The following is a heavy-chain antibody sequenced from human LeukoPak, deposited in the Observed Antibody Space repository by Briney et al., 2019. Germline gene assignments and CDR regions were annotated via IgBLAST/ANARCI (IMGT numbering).Heavy chain of an antibody. CDR2: ISAYNGNT. D-gene: IGHD3-3*01. V-gene: IGHV1-18*01. J-gene: IGHJ4*02. CDR1: GYTVTSYG. Sequence: GASVKVSCKASGYTVTSYGISWVRQAPGQGLEWMGWISAYNGNTNYAQKLQGRVTMTTDTSTSTAYMELRSLRSDDTAVYYCARLGPHYYDFWSGYYFDYWGQGTLVTVSS. CDR3: ARLGPHYYDFWSGYYFDY.